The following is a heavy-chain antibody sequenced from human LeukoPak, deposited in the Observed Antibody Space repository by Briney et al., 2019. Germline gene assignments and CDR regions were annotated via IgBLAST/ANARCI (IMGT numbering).Heavy chain of an antibody. CDR1: GGTFSSYA. J-gene: IGHJ6*04. V-gene: IGHV1-69*06. Sequence: GASVKVSCKASGGTFSSYAISWVRQAPGQGLEWMGGIIPIFGTANYAQKFQGRVTITADKSTSTAYMELSSLRSEDTAVYYCARGPRYDFWSGPWDVWGKGTTVTVSS. CDR2: IIPIFGTA. CDR3: ARGPRYDFWSGPWDV. D-gene: IGHD3-3*01.